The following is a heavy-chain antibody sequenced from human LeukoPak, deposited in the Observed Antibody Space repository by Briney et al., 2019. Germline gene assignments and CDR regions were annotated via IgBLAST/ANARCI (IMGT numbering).Heavy chain of an antibody. CDR2: INRDGSER. Sequence: GGSLRLSCEGSAFIFSGHWMNWVRQTPGKGLEWVANINRDGSERYYVDSVKGRFTISRDDAKSSLYLQMNSLRAEDTAVYYCARRNAMDVWGQGTTVIVFS. CDR3: ARRNAMDV. CDR1: AFIFSGHW. J-gene: IGHJ6*02. V-gene: IGHV3-7*03.